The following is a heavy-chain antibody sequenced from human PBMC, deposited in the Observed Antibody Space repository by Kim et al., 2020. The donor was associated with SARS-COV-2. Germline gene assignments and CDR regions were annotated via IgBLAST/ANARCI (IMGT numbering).Heavy chain of an antibody. J-gene: IGHJ6*02. Sequence: ASVKVSCKASGYTFTSYAMNWVRQAPGQGLEWMGWINTNTGNPTYAQGFTGRFVFSLDTSVSTAYLQISSLKAEDTAVYYCARGAQWLVTRGYYYYYGMDVWGQGTTVTVSS. CDR1: GYTFTSYA. CDR3: ARGAQWLVTRGYYYYYGMDV. V-gene: IGHV7-4-1*02. D-gene: IGHD6-19*01. CDR2: INTNTGNP.